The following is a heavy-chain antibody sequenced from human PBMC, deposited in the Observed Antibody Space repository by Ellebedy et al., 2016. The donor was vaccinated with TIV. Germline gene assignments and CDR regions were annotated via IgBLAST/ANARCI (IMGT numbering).Heavy chain of an antibody. Sequence: SETLSLXXAVYGGSFSGYYWSWIRQPPGKGLEWIGEINHSGSTNYNPSLKSRVTISVDTPKNQFSLKLSSVTAADTAVYYCARNLHWFDPWGQGTLVTVSS. V-gene: IGHV4-34*01. CDR2: INHSGST. CDR1: GGSFSGYY. CDR3: ARNLHWFDP. J-gene: IGHJ5*02.